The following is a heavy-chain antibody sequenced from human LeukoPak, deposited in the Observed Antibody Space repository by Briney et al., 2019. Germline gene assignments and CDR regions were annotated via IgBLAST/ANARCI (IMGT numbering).Heavy chain of an antibody. V-gene: IGHV4-4*02. CDR3: ARGSVTPDAGY. Sequence: SGTRSLTCTVSGGSIIGSNCWNWVRQPPGKGLEWIGEIDHSGSTNYNPSLKSRVTISIDTSKNQFSLKLSSVTAADTAVYYCARGSVTPDAGYWGPGTLVTVSS. D-gene: IGHD4-17*01. CDR2: IDHSGST. CDR1: GGSIIGSNC. J-gene: IGHJ4*02.